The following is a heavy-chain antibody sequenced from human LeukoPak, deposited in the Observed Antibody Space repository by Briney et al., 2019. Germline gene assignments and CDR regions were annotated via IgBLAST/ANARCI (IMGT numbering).Heavy chain of an antibody. Sequence: PGGSLRLSCAAYGFTFNSYAMSWVRQAPGKGREWVSAISGSGGRTFYADSAKGRFTISRDNSKNTLYLQMNTLRAEDTAVYYCAKDPWSGSSTWYTDWGQGTLVTVSS. CDR1: GFTFNSYA. J-gene: IGHJ4*02. CDR3: AKDPWSGSSTWYTD. V-gene: IGHV3-23*01. CDR2: ISGSGGRT. D-gene: IGHD6-13*01.